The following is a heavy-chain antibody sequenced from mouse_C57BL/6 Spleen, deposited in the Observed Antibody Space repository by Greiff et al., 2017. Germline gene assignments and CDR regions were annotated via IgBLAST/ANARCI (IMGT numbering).Heavy chain of an antibody. Sequence: QVQLKQPGAELVKPGASVKLSCKASGYTFTSYWMHWVKQRPGQGLEWIGMIHPNSGSTNYNEKFKSKATLTVDKSSSTAYMQLSSLTSEDSAVYYCARSPSSGPYYFDYWGQGTTLTVSS. CDR3: ARSPSSGPYYFDY. V-gene: IGHV1-64*01. J-gene: IGHJ2*01. D-gene: IGHD3-2*02. CDR2: IHPNSGST. CDR1: GYTFTSYW.